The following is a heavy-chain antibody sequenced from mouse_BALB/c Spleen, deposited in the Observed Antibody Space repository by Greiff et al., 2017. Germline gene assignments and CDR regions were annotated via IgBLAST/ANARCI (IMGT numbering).Heavy chain of an antibody. V-gene: IGHV1-14*01. D-gene: IGHD1-1*01. CDR3: ARGDYYGSSYWYCDV. CDR1: GYTFTSYV. CDR2: INPYNDGT. Sequence: EVQLQQSGPELVKPGASVKMSCKASGYTFTSYVMHWVKQKPGQGLEWIGYINPYNDGTKYNEKFKGKATLTSDKSSSTAYMELSSLTSEDSAVYYCARGDYYGSSYWYCDVWGAGTTVTVSS. J-gene: IGHJ1*01.